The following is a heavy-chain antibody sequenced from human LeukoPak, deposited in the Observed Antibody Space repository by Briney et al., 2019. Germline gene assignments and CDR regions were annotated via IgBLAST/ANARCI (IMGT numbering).Heavy chain of an antibody. D-gene: IGHD3-9*01. V-gene: IGHV4-30-4*08. CDR1: GGSISSGDYY. CDR3: ARSRYFDWTFDY. Sequence: SETLSLTCTVSGGSISSGDYYWSWIRQPPGKGLEWIGYIYYSGSTYYNPSLKSRVTISVDTSKNQFSLKLSSVTAADTAVYYCARSRYFDWTFDYWGQGTLVTVSS. CDR2: IYYSGST. J-gene: IGHJ4*02.